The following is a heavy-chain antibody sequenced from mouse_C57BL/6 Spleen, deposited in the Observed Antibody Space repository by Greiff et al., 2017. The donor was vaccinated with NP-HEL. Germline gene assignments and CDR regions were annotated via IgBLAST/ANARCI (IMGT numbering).Heavy chain of an antibody. V-gene: IGHV14-2*01. Sequence: VQLQQSGAELVKPGASVKLSCTASGFNIKDYCMHWVKQRTEQGLEWIGRIDPEDGETKYDPKFKGKATLTADKSSNTAYLQLISLTSEDTAVSYFSITTVVAHYSDDWGQGTTLTVSS. J-gene: IGHJ2*01. D-gene: IGHD1-1*01. CDR1: GFNIKDYC. CDR2: IDPEDGET. CDR3: SITTVVAHYSDD.